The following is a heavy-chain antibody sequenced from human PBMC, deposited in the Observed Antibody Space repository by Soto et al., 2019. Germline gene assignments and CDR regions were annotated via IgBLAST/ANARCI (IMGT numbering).Heavy chain of an antibody. Sequence: GGSLRLSCAASGFTCDDYAMHWVRQAPGKGLEWVSGISWNSDSIGYADSVKGRFTISRDNAKKSLYLQMNSLRAEDTALYYCASGRGYDILTGYYPYFDYWGQGTLVTVSS. V-gene: IGHV3-9*01. D-gene: IGHD3-9*01. CDR3: ASGRGYDILTGYYPYFDY. CDR2: ISWNSDSI. J-gene: IGHJ4*02. CDR1: GFTCDDYA.